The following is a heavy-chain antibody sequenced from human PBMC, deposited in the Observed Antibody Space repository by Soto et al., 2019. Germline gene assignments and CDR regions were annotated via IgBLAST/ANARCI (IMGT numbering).Heavy chain of an antibody. J-gene: IGHJ6*02. CDR2: ISSSSSYI. D-gene: IGHD3-10*01. CDR1: GFTFSSYS. V-gene: IGHV3-21*01. CDR3: ARARSGHYYYYGMDV. Sequence: GSLRLSCAASGFTFSSYSMNWVRQAPGKGLEWVSSISSSSSYIYYADSVKGRFTISRDNAKNSLYLQMNSLRAEDTAVYYCARARSGHYYYYGMDVWGQGTTVTVSS.